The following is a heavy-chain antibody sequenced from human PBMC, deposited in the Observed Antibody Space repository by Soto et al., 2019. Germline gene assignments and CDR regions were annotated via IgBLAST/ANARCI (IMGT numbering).Heavy chain of an antibody. V-gene: IGHV4-30-4*01. CDR1: GGSISSGDYY. J-gene: IGHJ6*02. CDR2: IYYSGST. CDR3: ARRSRIAAAATGYYYYGMDV. Sequence: QVQLQESGPGLVKPSQTLSLTCTVSGGSISSGDYYWSWIRQPPGKGLEWIGYIYYSGSTYYNPSAKRRVTISIDTTKNQFSLKLRSVTAADTAVYYCARRSRIAAAATGYYYYGMDVWGQGTTVTVSS. D-gene: IGHD6-13*01.